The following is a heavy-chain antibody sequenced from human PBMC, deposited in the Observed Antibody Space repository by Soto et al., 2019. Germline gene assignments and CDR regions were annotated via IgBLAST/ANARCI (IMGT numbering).Heavy chain of an antibody. CDR3: ARGRYSYGFDY. Sequence: SETLSLTCAVYGGSFSGYYWSWIRQPPGKGLEWIGEINHSGSANYDPSLKSRVTIEVDTSKNLFSLKLSSVTAADTAVYYCARGRYSYGFDYWGQGTLVTVS. CDR2: INHSGSA. CDR1: GGSFSGYY. J-gene: IGHJ4*02. D-gene: IGHD5-18*01. V-gene: IGHV4-34*01.